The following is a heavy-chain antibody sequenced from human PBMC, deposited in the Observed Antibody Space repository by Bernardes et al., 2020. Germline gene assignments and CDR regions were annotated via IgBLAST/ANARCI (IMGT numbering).Heavy chain of an antibody. J-gene: IGHJ6*04. Sequence: GGSLRLSCAASGFTFSSYWMSWVRQAPGKGLEWVANIKQDGSEKYYVDSVKGRFTISRDNAKNSLYLQMNSLRAEDTAVYYCAREVYSSSLHYYGMDVWGKGTTVTVSS. D-gene: IGHD6-6*01. CDR3: AREVYSSSLHYYGMDV. CDR2: IKQDGSEK. V-gene: IGHV3-7*01. CDR1: GFTFSSYW.